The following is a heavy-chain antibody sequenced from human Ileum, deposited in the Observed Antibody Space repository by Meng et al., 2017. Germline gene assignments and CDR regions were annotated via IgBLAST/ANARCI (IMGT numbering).Heavy chain of an antibody. CDR2: IFQSGRT. CDR3: ATSNDRDVYYLGY. CDR1: GTW. V-gene: IGHV4-4*02. J-gene: IGHJ4*02. Sequence: SGPRLVKPSGTLSLTCAVSGTWWSWVRQPPGKGLEWIGEIFQSGRTNYNPSLKSRVTISIDKSKSQISLQLSAVTAADTAVYSCATSNDRDVYYLGYWGQGTLVTVSS. D-gene: IGHD3-22*01.